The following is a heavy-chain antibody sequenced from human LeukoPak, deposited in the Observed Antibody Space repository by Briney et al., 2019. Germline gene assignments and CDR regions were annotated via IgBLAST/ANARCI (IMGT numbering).Heavy chain of an antibody. CDR2: ISTSGTTI. D-gene: IGHD3-22*01. CDR3: ARVTNYYDSGAYYRPIDY. Sequence: GGSLRLSCAASGFSFSDFFFSWIRQAPGKGLEWVSYISTSGTTIYYADSVKGRFTISRDNAKNSLYLQMNSLRAEDTAVYYCARVTNYYDSGAYYRPIDYWGQGTPVTVTS. CDR1: GFSFSDFF. V-gene: IGHV3-11*01. J-gene: IGHJ4*02.